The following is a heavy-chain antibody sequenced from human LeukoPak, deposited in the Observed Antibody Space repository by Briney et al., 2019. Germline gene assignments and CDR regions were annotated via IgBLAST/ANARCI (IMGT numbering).Heavy chain of an antibody. CDR3: ARAYYDFWSGYQTYFDY. CDR2: INPNSGGT. V-gene: IGHV1-2*02. Sequence: ASVKVSCKASGYTFTGYYMHWVRQAPGQGLEWMGWINPNSGGTNYAQKFQGRVTMTRDTSISTAYMELSRLRSDDTAVYYCARAYYDFWSGYQTYFDYWGRGTLVTVSS. D-gene: IGHD3-3*01. J-gene: IGHJ4*02. CDR1: GYTFTGYY.